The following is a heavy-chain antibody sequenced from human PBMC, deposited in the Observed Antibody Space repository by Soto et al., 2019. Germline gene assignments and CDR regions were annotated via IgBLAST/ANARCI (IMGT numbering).Heavy chain of an antibody. Sequence: GASVKVSCKASGDTFSTYTISWARQAPGQGLEWMGWISAYNGNTNYAQKLQGRVTMTTDTSTSTAYMELRSLRSDDTAVYYCARSLHFTMIVVVPPPYFDYWGQGTLVTVSS. CDR2: ISAYNGNT. D-gene: IGHD3-22*01. J-gene: IGHJ4*02. CDR1: GDTFSTYT. CDR3: ARSLHFTMIVVVPPPYFDY. V-gene: IGHV1-18*01.